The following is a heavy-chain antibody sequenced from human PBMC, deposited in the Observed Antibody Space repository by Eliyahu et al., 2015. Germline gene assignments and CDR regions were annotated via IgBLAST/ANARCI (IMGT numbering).Heavy chain of an antibody. Sequence: GSFSGYYWSWIRQPPGKGLEWIGEINHSGSTNYNPSLKSRVTISVDTSKNQFSLKLSSVTAADTAVYYCARSMIVGATSVGYWGQGTLVTVSS. D-gene: IGHD1-26*01. J-gene: IGHJ4*02. CDR2: INHSGST. CDR3: ARSMIVGATSVGY. V-gene: IGHV4-34*01. CDR1: GSFSGYY.